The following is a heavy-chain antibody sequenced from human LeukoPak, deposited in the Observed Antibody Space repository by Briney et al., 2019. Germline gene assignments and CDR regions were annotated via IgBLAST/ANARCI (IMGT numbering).Heavy chain of an antibody. CDR2: IRSKAYGGTT. CDR1: GFTFGDYA. J-gene: IGHJ4*02. D-gene: IGHD6-13*01. V-gene: IGHV3-49*04. Sequence: GGSLRLSCTASGFTFGDYAMSWVRQAPGKGLEWVGFIRSKAYGGTTEYAASVKGRFTISRDDSKSIAYLQMNSLKTEDTAVYYCTRGRPQLVVDYWGQGTLVTVSS. CDR3: TRGRPQLVVDY.